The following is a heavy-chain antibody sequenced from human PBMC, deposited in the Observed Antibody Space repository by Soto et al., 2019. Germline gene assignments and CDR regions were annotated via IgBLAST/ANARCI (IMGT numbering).Heavy chain of an antibody. J-gene: IGHJ4*02. CDR2: SKKDGSET. CDR1: GLTFPNYR. V-gene: IGHV3-7*01. D-gene: IGHD3-10*01. Sequence: EVHLVESGGGLVRPGESLRLSCAASGLTFPNYRMSWLRQAPGKGLEWVANSKKDGSETRYVDSVKGRFTLSQDNAKNSLFLQMNSLRAEDTAIYYCARSYGTGFLSGYWGQGTLVTVST. CDR3: ARSYGTGFLSGY.